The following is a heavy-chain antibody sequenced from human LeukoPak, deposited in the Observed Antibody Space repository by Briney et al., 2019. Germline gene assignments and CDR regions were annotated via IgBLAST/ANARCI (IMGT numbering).Heavy chain of an antibody. J-gene: IGHJ4*02. CDR1: GFTFSTYG. D-gene: IGHD3-10*01. Sequence: GGSLRPSCAASGFTFSTYGMHWVRQAPGKGLEWVAIIWYDESNKYYADSVKGRFSISRDNSKNMVYLQMNSLRPEDTAVYYCARDGKGFGELVYGGQGTLVTVSS. CDR3: ARDGKGFGELVY. V-gene: IGHV3-33*01. CDR2: IWYDESNK.